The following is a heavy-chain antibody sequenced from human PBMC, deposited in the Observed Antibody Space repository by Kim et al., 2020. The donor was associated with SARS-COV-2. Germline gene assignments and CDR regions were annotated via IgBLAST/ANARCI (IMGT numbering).Heavy chain of an antibody. CDR1: GGSFSGYY. Sequence: SETLSLTCAVYGGSFSGYYWSWIRQPPGKGLEWIGEINHSGSTNYNPSLKSRVTISVDTSKNQFSLKLSSVTAADTAVYYCARERHGDYWFNYYYGMDVWGQGTTVTVSS. J-gene: IGHJ6*02. CDR3: ARERHGDYWFNYYYGMDV. V-gene: IGHV4-34*01. D-gene: IGHD4-17*01. CDR2: INHSGST.